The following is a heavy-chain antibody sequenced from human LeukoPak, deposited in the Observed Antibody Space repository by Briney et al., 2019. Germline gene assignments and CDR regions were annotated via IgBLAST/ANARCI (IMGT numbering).Heavy chain of an antibody. CDR2: IYHTGTT. J-gene: IGHJ4*02. CDR3: AGDFGSGSYRFDY. CDR1: GVSISSGDYS. Sequence: SETLSLTCAVSGVSISSGDYSWSWLRQPPGKGLEWIGYIYHTGTTYYNPSLKGRGTISLGRSKNQFSLKLTSVTAADTAVYYCAGDFGSGSYRFDYWGQGTLVTVSS. D-gene: IGHD3-10*01. V-gene: IGHV4-30-2*01.